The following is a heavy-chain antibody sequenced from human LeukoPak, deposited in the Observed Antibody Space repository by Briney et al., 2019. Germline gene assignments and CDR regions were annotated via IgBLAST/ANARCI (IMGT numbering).Heavy chain of an antibody. CDR3: AKLRSGYYYHEPYYFDY. D-gene: IGHD3-22*01. CDR1: GFTFSSYA. V-gene: IGHV3-23*01. Sequence: PGGSLRLSCAASGFTFSSYAMSWVRQAPGKGLEWVSAISGSGGSTYYADSVKGRFTISRDNSKNTLYLQMNSLRAEDTAVYYCAKLRSGYYYHEPYYFDYWGQGTLVTVSS. J-gene: IGHJ4*02. CDR2: ISGSGGST.